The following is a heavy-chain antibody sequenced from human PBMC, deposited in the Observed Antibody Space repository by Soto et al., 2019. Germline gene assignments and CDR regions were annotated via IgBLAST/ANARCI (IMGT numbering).Heavy chain of an antibody. Sequence: GSLRLSCAASGFSFSHYWMHWVRQAPGKGLVWVSRISPDGRTTTYADSVKGRFTISRDNAKSTLYLQMNSLRAEDTAVYYCARDRGYYDSSGYPDYWGQGTLVTVSS. CDR1: GFSFSHYW. D-gene: IGHD3-22*01. CDR2: ISPDGRTT. J-gene: IGHJ4*02. CDR3: ARDRGYYDSSGYPDY. V-gene: IGHV3-74*01.